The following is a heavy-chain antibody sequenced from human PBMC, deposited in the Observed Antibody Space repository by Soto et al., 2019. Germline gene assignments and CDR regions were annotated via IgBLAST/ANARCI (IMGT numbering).Heavy chain of an antibody. J-gene: IGHJ4*02. Sequence: QVQLQESGPGLVKPSQTLSLTCTVSGGSISSGAYYWSWIRQHPEKGLEWIGYIYYSGSTYYNPSLKSRVTISVDTSKNQFSLKLSSVTAADTAVYYCARDYGGSGSYPYYWGQGTLVTVSS. CDR1: GGSISSGAYY. CDR3: ARDYGGSGSYPYY. V-gene: IGHV4-31*03. CDR2: IYYSGST. D-gene: IGHD3-10*01.